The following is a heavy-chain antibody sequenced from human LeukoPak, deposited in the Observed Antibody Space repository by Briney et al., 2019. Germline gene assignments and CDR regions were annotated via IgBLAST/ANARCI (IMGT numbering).Heavy chain of an antibody. CDR1: GNSISSGDNY. Sequence: SETLSLTCAVSGNSISSGDNYWSWIRQPAGKGLEWIGRIYTSGSTNYNTSLKSRVTISGDTSKNQFSLRVSSVTAADTAVYYCARSSYYYAADAFDIWGQGTMVTVSS. CDR2: IYTSGST. CDR3: ARSSYYYAADAFDI. D-gene: IGHD3-10*01. J-gene: IGHJ3*02. V-gene: IGHV4-61*02.